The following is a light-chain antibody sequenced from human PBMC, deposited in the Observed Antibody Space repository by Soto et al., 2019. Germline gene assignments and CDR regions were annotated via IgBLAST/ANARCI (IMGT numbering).Light chain of an antibody. J-gene: IGLJ3*02. CDR1: SGHSSHA. V-gene: IGLV4-69*01. CDR2: IASDGSH. Sequence: QSVLTQSPSASASLGASVKLTCTLSSGHSSHAIAWHQQQPEKGPRFLMMIASDGSHTKGDGIPDRFSGSSSGSERYLTISSLQAEDEADYYCQTWATGIRVFGGGTKLTVL. CDR3: QTWATGIRV.